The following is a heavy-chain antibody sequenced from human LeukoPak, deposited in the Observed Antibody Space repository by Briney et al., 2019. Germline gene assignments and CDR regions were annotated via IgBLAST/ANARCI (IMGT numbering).Heavy chain of an antibody. CDR1: GGSISGYY. Sequence: SSETLSLTCTVSGGSISGYYWSWIRQPPGKGLEWIGYIYYSGSTNYNPSHKSRVTISVDTSKNQFSLKLSSVTAADTAVYYCARLIAAAWFDPWGQGTLVTVSS. J-gene: IGHJ5*02. CDR3: ARLIAAAWFDP. CDR2: IYYSGST. D-gene: IGHD6-13*01. V-gene: IGHV4-59*08.